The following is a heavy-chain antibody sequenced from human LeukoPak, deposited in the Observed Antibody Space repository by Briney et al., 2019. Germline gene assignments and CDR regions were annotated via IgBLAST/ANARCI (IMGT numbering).Heavy chain of an antibody. D-gene: IGHD2-15*01. J-gene: IGHJ4*02. CDR2: INPNSGNR. CDR3: ARVDGSPDY. CDR1: GYTFTSLD. V-gene: IGHV1-8*03. Sequence: ASVKVSCKTSGYTFTSLDINWVRQATGQGLEWMGWINPNSGNRGYAQQFQGRVTITRDTSIRTAYMELTNLRSEDTAVYYRARVDGSPDYWGQGTLVTVSS.